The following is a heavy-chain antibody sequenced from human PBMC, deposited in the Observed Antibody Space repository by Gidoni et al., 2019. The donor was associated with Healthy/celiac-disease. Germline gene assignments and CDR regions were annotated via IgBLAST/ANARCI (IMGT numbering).Heavy chain of an antibody. CDR3: AIDDGVVVPAAIF. CDR2: IIPILGIA. Sequence: QLVQSGAEVNKPGSSAKGSGTASGGAFSSYTISWVRQAPGQWLEWMVRIIPILGIANYAQKFQGRVTITADKSTSTAYMELSSLRSEDTAVYYCAIDDGVVVPAAIFWCQGTLVTVSS. CDR1: GGAFSSYT. V-gene: IGHV1-69*08. J-gene: IGHJ4*02. D-gene: IGHD2-2*01.